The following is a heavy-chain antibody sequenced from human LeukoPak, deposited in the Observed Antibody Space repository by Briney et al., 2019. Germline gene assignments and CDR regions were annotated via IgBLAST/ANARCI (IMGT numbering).Heavy chain of an antibody. CDR3: ARGPPYSGSERPFDY. Sequence: GGSLRLSCAASGFTFSDHYMEWVRQAPGKGREWVARVRNKATSYTTEYAASVKGRFTISRDESQNSLYLEMTSLKTEDTAMYYCARGPPYSGSERPFDYWGQGTLVTVSS. J-gene: IGHJ4*02. CDR2: VRNKATSYTT. V-gene: IGHV3-72*01. D-gene: IGHD1-26*01. CDR1: GFTFSDHY.